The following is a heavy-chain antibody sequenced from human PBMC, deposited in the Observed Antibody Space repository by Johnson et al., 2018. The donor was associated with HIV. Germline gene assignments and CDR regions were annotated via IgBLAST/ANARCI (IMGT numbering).Heavy chain of an antibody. V-gene: IGHV3-66*02. D-gene: IGHD3-22*01. CDR3: ARVRVGNYWPNAFDI. CDR1: GFTLSTNY. J-gene: IGHJ3*02. CDR2: IYTGGST. Sequence: VTLVESGGGLVHPGGSLRLSCAASGFTLSTNYMSWVRQAPGKGLEWVSLIYTGGSTFYADSVKGRFTISRDNSKNALYLQMNSLRAEDTAVYYCARVRVGNYWPNAFDIWGQGTTVTVSS.